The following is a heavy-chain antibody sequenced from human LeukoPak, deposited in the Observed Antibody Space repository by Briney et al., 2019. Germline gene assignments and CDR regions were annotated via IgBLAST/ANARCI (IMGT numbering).Heavy chain of an antibody. V-gene: IGHV1-69*13. CDR1: GGTFSSYA. D-gene: IGHD3-3*01. Sequence: SVKVSCKASGGTFSSYAISWVRQAPGQGLEWMGGIIPIFGTANYAQKFQGRVTITADESTSTAYMELSSLRSEDTAVYYCARVGFWSGYAYYFDYWGQGTLVTVSS. J-gene: IGHJ4*02. CDR2: IIPIFGTA. CDR3: ARVGFWSGYAYYFDY.